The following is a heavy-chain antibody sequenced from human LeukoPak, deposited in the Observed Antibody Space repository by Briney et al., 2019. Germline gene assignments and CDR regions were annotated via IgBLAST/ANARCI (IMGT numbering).Heavy chain of an antibody. Sequence: GGSLRLSCAASGFTFSGYWMSWVRQAPGKGLEWVANIKQDGSEKYYVDSVKGRFTISRDNAKNSLYLQMNSLRAEDTAVYYCARAFCGGDCYRYDAFDIWGQGTMVTVSS. V-gene: IGHV3-7*01. D-gene: IGHD2-21*02. CDR1: GFTFSGYW. CDR3: ARAFCGGDCYRYDAFDI. J-gene: IGHJ3*02. CDR2: IKQDGSEK.